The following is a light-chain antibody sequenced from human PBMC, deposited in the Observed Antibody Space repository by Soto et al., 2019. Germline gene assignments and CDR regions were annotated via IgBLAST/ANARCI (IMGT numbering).Light chain of an antibody. Sequence: QSALTQPASVSGSPGQSITISCTGTSSDVGACDCVSWYQQHPAKAPKLMIYEVNNRPSGVSNRFSGSKSGNTASLTISGLQAEDEADYYCTSFTSKRTYVFGTGTKLTVL. CDR3: TSFTSKRTYV. J-gene: IGLJ1*01. CDR1: SSDVGACDC. CDR2: EVN. V-gene: IGLV2-14*01.